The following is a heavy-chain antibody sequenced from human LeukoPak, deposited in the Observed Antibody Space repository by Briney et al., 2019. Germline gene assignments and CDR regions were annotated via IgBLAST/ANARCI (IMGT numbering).Heavy chain of an antibody. CDR3: ARDRSRYNWNPRFFDY. CDR1: GYTFTGYY. Sequence: ASVKVSCKASGYTFTGYYMHWVRQAPGQGLEWMGWINPNSGGTNYAQKFQGRVTMTRDTSISTAYMELSRLRSDDTAVYYCARDRSRYNWNPRFFDYWGQGTLVTVSS. V-gene: IGHV1-2*02. CDR2: INPNSGGT. J-gene: IGHJ4*02. D-gene: IGHD1-20*01.